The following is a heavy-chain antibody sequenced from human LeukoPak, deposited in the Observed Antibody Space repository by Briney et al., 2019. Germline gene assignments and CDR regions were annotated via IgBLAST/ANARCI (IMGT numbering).Heavy chain of an antibody. D-gene: IGHD3-22*01. CDR2: IYHSGNS. Sequence: SETLSLTCAVSGYSIISNYYWGWIRQPPGKGLEWIGNIYHSGNSYYNPSLKSRVTISVDTSKNQFSLKLSSMTAADTAVYYRARHARGYYDSSGYWSPADYWGQGTLVTVSS. J-gene: IGHJ4*02. V-gene: IGHV4-38-2*01. CDR1: GYSIISNYY. CDR3: ARHARGYYDSSGYWSPADY.